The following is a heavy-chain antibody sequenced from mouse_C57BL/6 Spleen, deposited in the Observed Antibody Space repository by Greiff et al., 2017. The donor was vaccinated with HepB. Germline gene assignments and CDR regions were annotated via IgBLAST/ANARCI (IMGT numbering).Heavy chain of an antibody. D-gene: IGHD2-10*02. CDR2: INPNNGGT. V-gene: IGHV1-26*01. CDR1: GYTFTDYY. CDR3: ARSYEYYAMDY. J-gene: IGHJ4*01. Sequence: EVQLQQSGPELVKPGASVKISCKASGYTFTDYYMNWVKQSHGKSLEWIGDINPNNGGTSYNQKFKGKATLTVDKSSRTAYMELRSLTSEDSAVYYCARSYEYYAMDYWGQGTSVTVSS.